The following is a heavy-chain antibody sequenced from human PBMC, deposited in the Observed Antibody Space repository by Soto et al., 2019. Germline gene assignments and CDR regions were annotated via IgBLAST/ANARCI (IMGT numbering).Heavy chain of an antibody. V-gene: IGHV1-18*01. J-gene: IGHJ4*02. CDR1: GYTFTSYG. CDR3: ATRSQAFDY. Sequence: GPGVKKPGASVKVSCKTSGYTFTSYGISWVRQAPGQGLEWMGWITTDKGKTTYAQKFQGRVTMTTDTPTSTAYMELRSLRSDDSAVYYCATRSQAFDYWVQGAMVTDSS. CDR2: ITTDKGKT.